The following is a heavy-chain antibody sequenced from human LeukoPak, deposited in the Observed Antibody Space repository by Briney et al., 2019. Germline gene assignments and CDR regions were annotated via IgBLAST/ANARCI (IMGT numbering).Heavy chain of an antibody. J-gene: IGHJ4*02. V-gene: IGHV4-59*08. CDR1: GGSISSYY. D-gene: IGHD5-12*01. CDR3: ARQLGYSGYEFDY. Sequence: SETLSLTCTVSGGSISSYYWSWIRQPPGKGLEWIGYIYYSGSTNYNPSLKSRVTISVDTSKNQFSLKLSSVTAADTAVYYCARQLGYSGYEFDYWGQGTLVTVSS. CDR2: IYYSGST.